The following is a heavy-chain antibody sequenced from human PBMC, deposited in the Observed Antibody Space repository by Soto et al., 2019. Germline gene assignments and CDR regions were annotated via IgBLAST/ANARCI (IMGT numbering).Heavy chain of an antibody. CDR3: ARVGGVFDP. CDR1: GYTFTSYY. CDR2: INPSGGST. V-gene: IGHV1-46*01. J-gene: IGHJ5*02. Sequence: QVQLVQSGAEVKKPGASVKVSCKASGYTFTSYYMHWVRQAPGQGLEWMGIINPSGGSTSYAQKFQGRVTMTRETSTSTVYMELSSPGSEDTAVYYCARVGGVFDPWGQGTLVTVSS. D-gene: IGHD3-16*01.